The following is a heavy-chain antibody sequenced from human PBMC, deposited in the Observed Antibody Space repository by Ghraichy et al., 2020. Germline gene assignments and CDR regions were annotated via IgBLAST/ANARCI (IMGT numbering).Heavy chain of an antibody. CDR2: IYYSGYT. D-gene: IGHD3-22*01. CDR3: ASNYYDSSGFVVDY. CDR1: GGSVSRGNYY. V-gene: IGHV4-61*01. Sequence: ETLSLTCTVSGGSVSRGNYYWSWIRQPPGKGLEWIGYIYYSGYTDYNPSFKSRVTISLDTSKNQFSLKLSSVTAADTAVYYCASNYYDSSGFVVDYWGQGTQVTVSS. J-gene: IGHJ4*02.